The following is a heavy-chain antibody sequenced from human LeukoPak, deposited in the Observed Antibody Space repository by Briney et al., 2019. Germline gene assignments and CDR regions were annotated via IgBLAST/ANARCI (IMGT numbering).Heavy chain of an antibody. Sequence: PGGSLRLSCAASGFTFSSYGMHWVRQAPGKGLEWVAVIWYDGSNKYYADSVKGRFTISRDNSKNTLYLQMNNLRAEDTAVYYCARRYCGGDCYHDAFDIWGQGTMVTVSS. J-gene: IGHJ3*02. CDR3: ARRYCGGDCYHDAFDI. CDR2: IWYDGSNK. V-gene: IGHV3-33*01. CDR1: GFTFSSYG. D-gene: IGHD2-21*02.